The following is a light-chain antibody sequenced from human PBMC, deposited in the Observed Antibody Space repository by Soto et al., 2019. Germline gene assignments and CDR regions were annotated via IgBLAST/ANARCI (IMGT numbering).Light chain of an antibody. J-gene: IGKJ5*01. Sequence: DIQMTPSPSTLSASVVDRVTITCRASQIISSWLAWYQQKPGKAPKLLIYKASSLGSGVPSRFSGSGSGTEFTLTISSLQPDDFATYYCQQYNSYSTFGQGTRLEIK. CDR3: QQYNSYST. CDR1: QIISSW. V-gene: IGKV1-5*03. CDR2: KAS.